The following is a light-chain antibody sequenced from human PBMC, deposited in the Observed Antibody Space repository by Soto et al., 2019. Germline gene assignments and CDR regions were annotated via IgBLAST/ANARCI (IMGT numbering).Light chain of an antibody. CDR3: HQYNKWPYT. Sequence: EIVMTQSPATLSVSPGERATLSCRASQPVSSNFAWYRQKPGQAPTLVIYGASTRATGIPARFSGSGSGTECTLTISSLQAEEFAVYYFHQYNKWPYTFGLGTKLEVK. V-gene: IGKV3-15*01. CDR1: QPVSSN. J-gene: IGKJ2*01. CDR2: GAS.